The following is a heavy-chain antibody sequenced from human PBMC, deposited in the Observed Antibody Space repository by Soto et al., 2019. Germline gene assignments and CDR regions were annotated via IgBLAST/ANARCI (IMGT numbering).Heavy chain of an antibody. CDR3: ARDGNYYDSSGYYYPGGYYYYGMDV. CDR1: GFTFSSYW. Sequence: GGSLRLSCAASGFTFSSYWMHWVRQAPGKGLVWVSRINSDGSSTSYADSAKGRFTISRDNAKNTLYLQMNSLRAEDTAVYYCARDGNYYDSSGYYYPGGYYYYGMDVWGQGTTVTVSS. CDR2: INSDGSST. J-gene: IGHJ6*02. D-gene: IGHD3-22*01. V-gene: IGHV3-74*01.